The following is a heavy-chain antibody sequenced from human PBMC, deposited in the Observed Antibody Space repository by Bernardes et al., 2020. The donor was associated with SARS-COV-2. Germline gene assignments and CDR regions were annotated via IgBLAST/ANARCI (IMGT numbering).Heavy chain of an antibody. Sequence: ASVKVSCKASGYTFTSYAMNWVRQAPGQGLEWLGWISSYNGNTNYAQRLQGRVTMTTDTSTSTAYMELRSLRSDDTAVYYCARDLYSDYMGDYWGQGTLVTVSS. V-gene: IGHV1-18*01. D-gene: IGHD5-12*01. CDR2: ISSYNGNT. J-gene: IGHJ4*02. CDR3: ARDLYSDYMGDY. CDR1: GYTFTSYA.